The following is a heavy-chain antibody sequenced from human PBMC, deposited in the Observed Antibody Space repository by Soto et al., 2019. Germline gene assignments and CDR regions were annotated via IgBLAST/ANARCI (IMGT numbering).Heavy chain of an antibody. J-gene: IGHJ3*02. CDR2: IWYDGSNK. Sequence: VGPVRLSCTAAGLTFSSCGMRWVSQAAGMGQEWVAVIWYDGSNKYYADSVKGRFTISRDNSKNTLYLQMNSLRAEDTAVYYCARDPPTPLYRDSYGANHAFDIWGQGTMVTVSS. V-gene: IGHV3-33*01. CDR1: GLTFSSCG. CDR3: ARDPPTPLYRDSYGANHAFDI. D-gene: IGHD5-18*01.